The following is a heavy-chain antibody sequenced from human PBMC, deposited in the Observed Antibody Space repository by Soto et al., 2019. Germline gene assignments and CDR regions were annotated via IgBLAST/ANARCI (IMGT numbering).Heavy chain of an antibody. CDR3: VVAAHPSYFDS. J-gene: IGHJ4*02. V-gene: IGHV1-18*01. CDR2: VSAYNGNT. Sequence: QVQLVQSGAEVKKPGASVKVSCKASGYTFTSYGISWVRQAPGQRLEWMGWVSAYNGNTNYAQKVQGRVTMTPDTSTSPAYMELRCLSSDDTAVYYCVVAAHPSYFDSWGQGTLVTVSS. D-gene: IGHD2-15*01. CDR1: GYTFTSYG.